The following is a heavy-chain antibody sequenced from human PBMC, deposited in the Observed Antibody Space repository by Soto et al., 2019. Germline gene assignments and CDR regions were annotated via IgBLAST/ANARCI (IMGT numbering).Heavy chain of an antibody. J-gene: IGHJ4*02. CDR1: GFTFSSYG. CDR2: ISNGGSDK. V-gene: IGHV3-30*18. CDR3: AKDSGRGSADYYFDY. D-gene: IGHD3-10*01. Sequence: QVQLVESGGGVVQPGRSLRLSCAASGFTFSSYGMHWVRQAPGKGLDWVAVISNGGSDKYYADSVKGRFTISRDNSKNTLYLQMNSLRAADTAVYYCAKDSGRGSADYYFDYWGQGTLVTVSS.